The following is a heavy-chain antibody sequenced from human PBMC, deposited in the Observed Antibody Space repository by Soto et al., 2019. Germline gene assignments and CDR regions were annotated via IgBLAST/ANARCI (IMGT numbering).Heavy chain of an antibody. CDR3: ARVDGGYYDYVWGSYRRPYYYYGMDV. Sequence: GGSLRLSCASSGFTFIDYYMSWIRQAPGKGLEWVSYISGSSSYTNYADSVKGRFTISRDNAKNSLYLQMNSLRAEDTAVYYCARVDGGYYDYVWGSYRRPYYYYGMDVWGQGTTVTVSS. V-gene: IGHV3-11*06. CDR2: ISGSSSYT. D-gene: IGHD3-16*02. CDR1: GFTFIDYY. J-gene: IGHJ6*02.